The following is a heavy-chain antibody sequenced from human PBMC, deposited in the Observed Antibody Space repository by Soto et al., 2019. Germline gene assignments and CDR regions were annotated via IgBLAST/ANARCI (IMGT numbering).Heavy chain of an antibody. D-gene: IGHD3-22*01. J-gene: IGHJ4*02. Sequence: QVQLVESGGGVVQPGWSLRLSCAASGFSFSSYGMHWVRQAPGKGLEWMAVISSDGSDKYYADSVKGRFTISRDNSKNTLYLQMNSLRPEDTAVYYCAKPYYYSSSAYYYFDHWGQGTLVTVSS. CDR2: ISSDGSDK. CDR3: AKPYYYSSSAYYYFDH. CDR1: GFSFSSYG. V-gene: IGHV3-30*18.